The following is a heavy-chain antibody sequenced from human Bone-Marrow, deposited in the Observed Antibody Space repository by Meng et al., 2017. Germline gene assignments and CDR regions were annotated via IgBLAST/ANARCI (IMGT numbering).Heavy chain of an antibody. CDR3: AREGAIQDYDFWSGLTANYYGMDV. D-gene: IGHD3-3*01. CDR2: INAGNGNT. V-gene: IGHV1-3*01. J-gene: IGHJ6*02. CDR1: GYTFTSYA. Sequence: ASVKVSCKAAGYTFTSYAMHWVRQAPGQRLEWRGWINAGNGNTKYSQKFQGRVTITRETSASTAYMELSSLRSEDTAVYYCAREGAIQDYDFWSGLTANYYGMDVWGQGTTVTVSS.